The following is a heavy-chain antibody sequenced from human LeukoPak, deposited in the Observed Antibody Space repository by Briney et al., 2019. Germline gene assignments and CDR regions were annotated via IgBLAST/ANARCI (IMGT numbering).Heavy chain of an antibody. CDR1: GYTFTSYD. CDR2: MNPNSGNT. CDR3: ARGRAVAGYYYGMDV. D-gene: IGHD6-19*01. V-gene: IGHV1-8*01. Sequence: ASVEVSCKSSGYTFTSYDINWVRQATGQGLEWMGWMNPNSGNTGYAQKFQGRVTMTRNTSISTAYMELSSLRSEDTAVYYCARGRAVAGYYYGMDVWGQGTTVTVSS. J-gene: IGHJ6*02.